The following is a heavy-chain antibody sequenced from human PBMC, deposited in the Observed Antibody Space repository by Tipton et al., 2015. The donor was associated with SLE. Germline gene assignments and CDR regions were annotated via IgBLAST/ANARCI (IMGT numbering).Heavy chain of an antibody. CDR3: ARAIGANYFNL. J-gene: IGHJ4*02. V-gene: IGHV4-34*01. Sequence: TLSLTCAVYGGSFSGYYWSWIRQPPGKGLEWIGNINYSGTTYFNPSLETRVTVSVDTSKIHFSLRLTSVTAADTAVYYCARAIGANYFNLWGQGTLVTVSS. CDR1: GGSFSGYY. CDR2: INYSGTT. D-gene: IGHD3-16*01.